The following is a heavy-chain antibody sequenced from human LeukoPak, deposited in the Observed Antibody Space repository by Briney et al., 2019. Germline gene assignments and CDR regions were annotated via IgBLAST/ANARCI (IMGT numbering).Heavy chain of an antibody. CDR3: VRRRDCTSSSCYSGYFDP. Sequence: SETLSLTCTVSGGSVSSISYSWGWIRQPPGKGLEWIGTVYYRGNTYYNPTLRSRVTISLDTSKSQFSLKVTSVTAADTAVYYCVRRRDCTSSSCYSGYFDPWGQGTLVTVSS. D-gene: IGHD2-2*01. CDR2: VYYRGNT. V-gene: IGHV4-39*01. J-gene: IGHJ5*02. CDR1: GGSVSSISYS.